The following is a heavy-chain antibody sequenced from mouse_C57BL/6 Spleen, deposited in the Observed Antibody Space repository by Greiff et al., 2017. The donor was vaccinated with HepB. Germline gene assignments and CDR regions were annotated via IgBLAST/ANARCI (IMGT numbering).Heavy chain of an antibody. J-gene: IGHJ1*03. CDR3: THYYGSSPYWYFDV. CDR2: IDPEDGDT. D-gene: IGHD1-1*01. V-gene: IGHV14-1*01. Sequence: EVQLQQSGAELVRPGASVKLSCTASGFNIKDYYMHWVKQRPEQGLEWIGRIDPEDGDTEYAPKFQGKATMTADTSSNTAYLQLSSLTSEDTAVYYCTHYYGSSPYWYFDVWGTGTTVTVSS. CDR1: GFNIKDYY.